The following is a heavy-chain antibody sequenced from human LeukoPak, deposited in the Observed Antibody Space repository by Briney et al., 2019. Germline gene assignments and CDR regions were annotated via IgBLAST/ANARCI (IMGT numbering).Heavy chain of an antibody. CDR2: FDPEDGET. V-gene: IGHV1-24*01. J-gene: IGHJ4*02. CDR3: ATDRVVGATITDY. Sequence: ASVTVSYKVSGYTLTELSMHWVRQAPGKGLEWMGGFDPEDGETIYAQKFQGRVTMTEDTSTDTVYMELSSLRSEDTAVYYCATDRVVGATITDYWGQGTPVTVSS. CDR1: GYTLTELS. D-gene: IGHD1-26*01.